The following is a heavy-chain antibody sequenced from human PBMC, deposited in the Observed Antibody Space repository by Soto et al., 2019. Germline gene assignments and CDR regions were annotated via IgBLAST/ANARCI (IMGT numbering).Heavy chain of an antibody. Sequence: GGSLRLSCAASGFTFSSYGMHWVRQAPGRGLEWVAVIWYDGSNKYYADSVKGRFTISRDNSKNTLYLQMNSLRAKDTAVYYCARELRFLEWLPSRRYGMDVWGQGTTVTVSS. CDR1: GFTFSSYG. D-gene: IGHD3-3*01. CDR2: IWYDGSNK. CDR3: ARELRFLEWLPSRRYGMDV. V-gene: IGHV3-33*01. J-gene: IGHJ6*02.